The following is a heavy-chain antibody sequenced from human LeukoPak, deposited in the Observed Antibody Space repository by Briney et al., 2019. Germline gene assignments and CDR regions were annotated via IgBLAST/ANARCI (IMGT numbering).Heavy chain of an antibody. CDR2: TTTSGGGT. D-gene: IGHD2-15*01. J-gene: IGHJ4*02. Sequence: GGSLRLSCAASGFTFSSYAMNWVRQPPGKGLEWVSTTTTSGGGTYYADSVKGRFTISRDNAKNTLYLQMNSLRADDTALYYCVKGLGSCSGPTCSYFACWGQGALVTVSS. CDR3: VKGLGSCSGPTCSYFAC. V-gene: IGHV3-23*01. CDR1: GFTFSSYA.